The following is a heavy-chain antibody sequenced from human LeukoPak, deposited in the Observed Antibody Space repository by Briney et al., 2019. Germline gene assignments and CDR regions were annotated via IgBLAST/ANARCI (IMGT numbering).Heavy chain of an antibody. J-gene: IGHJ4*02. V-gene: IGHV3-66*01. CDR3: ARAGSSSWGFDY. CDR2: IYSGGST. Sequence: GRSLRLSCAASGFTFSSYGMHWVRQAPGKGLEWVSVIYSGGSTYYADSVKGRFTISRDNSKNTLYLQMNSLRAEDTAVYYCARAGSSSWGFDYWGQGTLVTVSS. D-gene: IGHD6-13*01. CDR1: GFTFSSYG.